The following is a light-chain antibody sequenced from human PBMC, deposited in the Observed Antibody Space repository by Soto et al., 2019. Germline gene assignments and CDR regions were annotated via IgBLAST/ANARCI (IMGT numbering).Light chain of an antibody. CDR2: GAS. CDR3: QQYNNWPT. CDR1: QSVNSN. J-gene: IGKJ1*01. Sequence: EIVMTQSPATLSVSPGERATLSCRASQSVNSNLAWYQQKPGQAPRLLIYGASTRATGVPARFSGSGSWTEDILTVRILQSEDFAVYVGQQYNNWPTFGQGTKVEIK. V-gene: IGKV3-15*01.